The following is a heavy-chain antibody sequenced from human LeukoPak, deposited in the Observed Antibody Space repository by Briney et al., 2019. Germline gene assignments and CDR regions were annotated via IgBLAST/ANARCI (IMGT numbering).Heavy chain of an antibody. J-gene: IGHJ3*02. CDR2: INPNSGGA. D-gene: IGHD6-13*01. Sequence: ASVKVSCKASGYTFTGYYMHWLRQAPGQGLEWMGWINPNSGGANYAQKFQGRVTMTRDTSISTAYMELSRLRSDDTAVYYCAREGIAERGAFDIWGQGTMVTVSS. CDR1: GYTFTGYY. CDR3: AREGIAERGAFDI. V-gene: IGHV1-2*02.